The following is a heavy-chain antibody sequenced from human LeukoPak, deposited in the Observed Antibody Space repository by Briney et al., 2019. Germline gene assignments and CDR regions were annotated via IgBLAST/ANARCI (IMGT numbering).Heavy chain of an antibody. Sequence: SETLSPTCTVSGYSISSGYYWGWIRQPPGKGLEWIGSIYHSGSTYYNPSLKSRVTISVDTSKNQFSLKLSSVTAADTAVYYCARDTLYGYYFDYWGQGTLVTVSS. CDR2: IYHSGST. CDR3: ARDTLYGYYFDY. D-gene: IGHD3-10*01. CDR1: GYSISSGYY. J-gene: IGHJ4*02. V-gene: IGHV4-38-2*02.